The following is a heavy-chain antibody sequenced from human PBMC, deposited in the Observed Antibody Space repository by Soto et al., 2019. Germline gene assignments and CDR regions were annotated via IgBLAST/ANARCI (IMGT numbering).Heavy chain of an antibody. Sequence: ASVKVSCKASGYTFTSYDINWVRQATGQGLEWMGWMNPNSGNTGYAQKFQGRVTMTRNTSISTAYMELSSLRSEDTAVYYCARRGGSWPLLSVYYMDVWGKGTTVTVSS. CDR2: MNPNSGNT. CDR3: ARRGGSWPLLSVYYMDV. CDR1: GYTFTSYD. D-gene: IGHD6-13*01. V-gene: IGHV1-8*01. J-gene: IGHJ6*03.